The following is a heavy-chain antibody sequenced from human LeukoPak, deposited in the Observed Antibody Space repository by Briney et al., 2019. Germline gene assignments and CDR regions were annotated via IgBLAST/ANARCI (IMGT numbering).Heavy chain of an antibody. CDR2: ISSNGGST. CDR3: VKSLNHDYGDYDVIY. D-gene: IGHD4-17*01. J-gene: IGHJ4*02. V-gene: IGHV3-64D*06. CDR1: GFTFSSYA. Sequence: GVSLRLSCSASGFTFSSYAMHWVRQAPGKGLEYVSAISSNGGSTCYADSVKGRFTISRDNSKNTLYLQMSSLRAEDTAVYYCVKSLNHDYGDYDVIYWGQGTLVTVSS.